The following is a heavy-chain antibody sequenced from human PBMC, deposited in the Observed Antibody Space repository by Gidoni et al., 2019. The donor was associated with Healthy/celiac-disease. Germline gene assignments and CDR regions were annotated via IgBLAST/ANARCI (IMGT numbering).Heavy chain of an antibody. D-gene: IGHD6-6*01. Sequence: EVQLVAPGGASVQPGGSLRLSCAASVFTFSICLLHWGRQAPGKGLVWVSRINRDGSSTSYADSVKGRFTISRDNAKNTLYLQMNSLRAEDTAVYYCARDLGDSSSPYLRLYYYYMDVWGKGTTVTVSS. V-gene: IGHV3-74*01. CDR2: INRDGSST. CDR1: VFTFSICL. J-gene: IGHJ6*03. CDR3: ARDLGDSSSPYLRLYYYYMDV.